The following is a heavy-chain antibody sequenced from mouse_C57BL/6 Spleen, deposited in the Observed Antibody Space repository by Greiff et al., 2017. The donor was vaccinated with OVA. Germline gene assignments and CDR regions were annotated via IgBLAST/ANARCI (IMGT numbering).Heavy chain of an antibody. CDR3: AKGWNYGSSYDWYFDV. CDR2: IHPSDSDT. CDR1: GYTFTSYW. D-gene: IGHD1-1*01. V-gene: IGHV1-74*01. J-gene: IGHJ1*03. Sequence: QVQLKQPGAELVKPGASVKVSCKASGYTFTSYWMHWVKQRPGQGLEWIGRIHPSDSDTNYNQKFKGKATLTVDKSSSTAYMQLSSLTSEDSAVYYCAKGWNYGSSYDWYFDVWGTGTTVTVSS.